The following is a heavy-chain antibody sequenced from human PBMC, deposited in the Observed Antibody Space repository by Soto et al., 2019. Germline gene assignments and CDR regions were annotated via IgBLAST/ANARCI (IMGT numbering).Heavy chain of an antibody. CDR2: IYYSGST. CDR3: ARDDSSGYREIDY. V-gene: IGHV4-30-4*01. Sequence: SETLSLTCTVSCGSISSGDYYWSWIRQPPGKGLEWIGYIYYSGSTYYNPSLKSRVTISVDTSKNQFSLKLSSVTAADTAVYYCARDDSSGYREIDYWGQGTLVTVSS. J-gene: IGHJ4*02. CDR1: CGSISSGDYY. D-gene: IGHD3-22*01.